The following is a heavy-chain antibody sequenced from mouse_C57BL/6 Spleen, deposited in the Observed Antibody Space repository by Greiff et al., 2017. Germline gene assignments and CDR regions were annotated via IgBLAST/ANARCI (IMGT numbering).Heavy chain of an antibody. D-gene: IGHD2-4*01. CDR3: AREERIYDYDGAWFAY. J-gene: IGHJ3*01. CDR2: INPSNGGT. Sequence: QVQLQQPGTELVKPGASVKLSCKASGYTFTSYWMHWVKQRPGQGLEWIGNINPSNGGTNYNEKFKSKATLTVDKSSSTAYMQLSSLTSEDSAVYYCAREERIYDYDGAWFAYWGQGTLVTVSA. V-gene: IGHV1-53*01. CDR1: GYTFTSYW.